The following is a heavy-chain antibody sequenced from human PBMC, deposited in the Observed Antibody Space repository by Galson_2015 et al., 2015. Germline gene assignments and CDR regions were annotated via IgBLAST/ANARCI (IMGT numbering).Heavy chain of an antibody. D-gene: IGHD1-20*01. Sequence: SLRLSCAASGFTFSSYSMNWVRQAPGKGLEWLSYISSGTSSTIYYADSVKGRFTISRDNAKNSLYLQVNSLRDEDTAVYYCARLITKSTFDYWGQGTLVTVSS. CDR3: ARLITKSTFDY. CDR1: GFTFSSYS. V-gene: IGHV3-48*02. CDR2: ISSGTSSTI. J-gene: IGHJ4*02.